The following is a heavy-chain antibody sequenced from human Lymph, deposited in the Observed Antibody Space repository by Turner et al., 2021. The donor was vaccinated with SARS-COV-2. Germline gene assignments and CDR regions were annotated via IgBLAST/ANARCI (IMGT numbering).Heavy chain of an antibody. Sequence: QVQLQESGPRLVKPLETLSLTCTVSGGSMNNNYWSWIRQPPGKRLEWIGFIFYRGSTNYNPSLKSRVTISVDKSENQFSLKLTSVTAADSAIYYGARQTVNNWVDPWGQGTLVTVSS. V-gene: IGHV4-59*01. CDR3: ARQTVNNWVDP. D-gene: IGHD2-21*02. CDR2: IFYRGST. J-gene: IGHJ5*02. CDR1: GGSMNNNY.